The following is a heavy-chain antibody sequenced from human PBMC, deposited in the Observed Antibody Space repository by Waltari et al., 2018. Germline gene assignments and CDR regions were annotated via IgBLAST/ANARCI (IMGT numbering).Heavy chain of an antibody. CDR3: AKDQAEWLVLDGYFAS. V-gene: IGHV3-23*01. J-gene: IGHJ4*02. CDR2: MSGTGDYT. Sequence: EVELLVSGGVLDQPWRFLRIYCFGSGFTLSNYAIIWVCQAPGKGLEWVVTMSGTGDYTYDADSVKARFTISRDNSKNTVFLHMNNLRVEDTAIYFCAKDQAEWLVLDGYFASWGQGTPVTVSS. CDR1: GFTLSNYA. D-gene: IGHD6-19*01.